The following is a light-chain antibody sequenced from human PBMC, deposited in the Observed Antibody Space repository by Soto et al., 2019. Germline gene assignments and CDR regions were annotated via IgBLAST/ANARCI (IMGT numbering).Light chain of an antibody. CDR2: GAS. CDR3: HQYKNWAPWT. J-gene: IGKJ1*01. CDR1: QSVSSN. Sequence: EIVIKQSPATLSVSPGERATISCRASQSVSSNLAWYQQKPGQAPRLLIYGASTRATGIPARFSGSGSGTDFTLTISSLQSEDFAVYYCHQYKNWAPWTCGQWTKVEIK. V-gene: IGKV3-15*01.